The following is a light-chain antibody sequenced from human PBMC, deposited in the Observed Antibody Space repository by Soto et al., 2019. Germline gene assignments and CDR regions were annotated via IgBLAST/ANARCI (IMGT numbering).Light chain of an antibody. CDR1: ESISSD. CDR2: GAS. J-gene: IGKJ2*01. V-gene: IGKV3-15*01. Sequence: EVVLTQSPATMSVSPGDTATLSCRASESISSDLAWYQQKPGQAPRLLIYGASTRATGIPDRFSGSGSGTEFTLTISSLQSEDFAVYFCQQHINWLPYTFGQGTKLEIK. CDR3: QQHINWLPYT.